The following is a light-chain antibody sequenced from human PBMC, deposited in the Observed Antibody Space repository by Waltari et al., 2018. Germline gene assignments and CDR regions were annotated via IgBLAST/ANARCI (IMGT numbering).Light chain of an antibody. J-gene: IGKJ3*01. CDR3: QQHYTPPFT. CDR2: WAS. V-gene: IGKV4-1*01. CDR1: QSVLYNSNSKNY. Sequence: DIVMTQSPDSLAVSLGERATINCKSSQSVLYNSNSKNYLAWYQQKPGQPPKLLIKWASTRESGVPARFSGSWSGTEFTLTISSLQAEDVAVYYCQQHYTPPFTFGPGTKVDIK.